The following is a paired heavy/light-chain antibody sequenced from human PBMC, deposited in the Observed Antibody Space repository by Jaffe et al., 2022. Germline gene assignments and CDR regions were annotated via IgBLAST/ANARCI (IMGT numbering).Light chain of an antibody. CDR1: SSDVGGYNY. V-gene: IGLV2-8*01. CDR3: TSYAGSNNYV. J-gene: IGLJ1*01. Sequence: QSALTQPPSASGSPGQSVTISCTGTSSDVGGYNYVSWYQQHPGKAPKLMIYEVNKRPSGVPDRFSGSKSGNTASLTVSGLQAEDEADYYCTSYAGSNNYVFGTGTKVTVL. CDR2: EVN.
Heavy chain of an antibody. Sequence: EVQLVESGGGLVQPGRSLRLSCAASGFTFDDYAMHWVRQAPGKGLEWVSGISWNSDIIGYADSVKGRFTISRDNAKNSLYLQMNSLRAEDTALYYCARAGYGSGWYTAGYFAYWGQGTLVTVSS. CDR3: ARAGYGSGWYTAGYFAY. CDR1: GFTFDDYA. J-gene: IGHJ4*02. V-gene: IGHV3-9*01. CDR2: ISWNSDII. D-gene: IGHD6-19*01.